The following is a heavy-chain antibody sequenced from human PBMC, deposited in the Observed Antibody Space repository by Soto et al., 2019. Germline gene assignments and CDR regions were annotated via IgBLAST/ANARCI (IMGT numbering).Heavy chain of an antibody. CDR2: ITPISGTA. CDR1: GGTFSSYA. V-gene: IGHV1-69*01. Sequence: QVQLVQSGAEVKKPGSSVKVSCKASGGTFSSYAISWVRQAPGQGLEWMGGITPISGTANYAQKFQGRVTSTAAESTRTAYMELTRLRSEDTAVYYCARAPGKTPARRVMGPSGYYYGMAVWGQGTTVAVS. D-gene: IGHD2-8*01. CDR3: ARAPGKTPARRVMGPSGYYYGMAV. J-gene: IGHJ6*02.